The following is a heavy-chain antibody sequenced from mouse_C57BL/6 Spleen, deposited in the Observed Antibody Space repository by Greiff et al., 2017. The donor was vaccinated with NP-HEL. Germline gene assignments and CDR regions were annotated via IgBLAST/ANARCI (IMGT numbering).Heavy chain of an antibody. D-gene: IGHD1-2*01. CDR1: GYAFPNSL. CDR3: ARGSITSYYCDY. J-gene: IGHJ2*01. Sequence: VHLVESGAELVRPGTSVKVSCKASGYAFPNSLLEWVKQRPGQGLEWIGVFNPGSGGTNYNEQFTGKATLTADKSSSTAYMQLSSLTSEDSAVYFCARGSITSYYCDYWGKGTTLTVSS. CDR2: FNPGSGGT. V-gene: IGHV1-54*01.